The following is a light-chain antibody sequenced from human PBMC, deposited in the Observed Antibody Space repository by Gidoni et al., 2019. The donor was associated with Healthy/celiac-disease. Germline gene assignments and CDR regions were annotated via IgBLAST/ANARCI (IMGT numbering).Light chain of an antibody. CDR2: DVT. J-gene: IGLJ3*02. Sequence: QSALTQPRTVSGSHGQSVTISCTGTSSDVGGYNYVSWYQQHPGKAPNPMIYDVTKRPSVVPDRFSGSKSGNTSSLTISVLQAEDEADYYCCSYAGSYTWVFGGGTNLTVL. CDR3: CSYAGSYTWV. V-gene: IGLV2-11*01. CDR1: SSDVGGYNY.